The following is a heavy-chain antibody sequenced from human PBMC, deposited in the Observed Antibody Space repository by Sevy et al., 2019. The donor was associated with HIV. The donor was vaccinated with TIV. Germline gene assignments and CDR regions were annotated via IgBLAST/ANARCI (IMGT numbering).Heavy chain of an antibody. CDR3: AKDRGREAAAVPVDY. J-gene: IGHJ4*02. D-gene: IGHD6-13*01. CDR1: GLTFSSYG. CDR2: ISYDGSNK. Sequence: GGFLRLSCAASGLTFSSYGMHWVRQAPGKGLEWVAVISYDGSNKYYADSVKGRFTISRDNSKNTLYLQMNSLRAEDTAVYYCAKDRGREAAAVPVDYWGQGTLVTVSS. V-gene: IGHV3-30*18.